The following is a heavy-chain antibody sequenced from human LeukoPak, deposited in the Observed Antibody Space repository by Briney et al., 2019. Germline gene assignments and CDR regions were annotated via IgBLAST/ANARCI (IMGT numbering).Heavy chain of an antibody. CDR3: TGDFVF. V-gene: IGHV3-7*01. CDR1: GFAFSTYW. D-gene: IGHD3-3*01. CDR2: INQDGSVK. Sequence: GGSVRLSCAASGFAFSTYWMDWVRQAPGKGLEWVGNINQDGSVKHYVDSVRGRFTISRDNARNSVYLQMGALRVEDTAVYYCTGDFVFWGQGSLVTASS. J-gene: IGHJ4*02.